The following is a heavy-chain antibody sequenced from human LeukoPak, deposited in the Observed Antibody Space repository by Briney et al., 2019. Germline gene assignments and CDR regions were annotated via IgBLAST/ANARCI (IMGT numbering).Heavy chain of an antibody. J-gene: IGHJ4*02. CDR3: ARSGYTSTWPY. CDR2: IYHSGST. D-gene: IGHD6-13*01. V-gene: IGHV4-4*02. CDR1: GGSISSSNW. Sequence: SQTLSLTCTASGGSISSSNWWSWVRQPPGKGLEWIGEIYHSGSTNYNPSLKSRVTISVDKSKNQFSLKLTSVTAADTAVYYCARSGYTSTWPYWGQGTLVTVSS.